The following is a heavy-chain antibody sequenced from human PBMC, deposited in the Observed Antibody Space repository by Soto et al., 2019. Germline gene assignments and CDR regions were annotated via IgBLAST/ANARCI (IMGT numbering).Heavy chain of an antibody. CDR1: GFTFSTFW. CDR2: INSGGTTT. V-gene: IGHV3-74*01. Sequence: EVQLVESGGGLVQPGGSLRLSCAASGFTFSTFWMHWVRQAPGKGLVWVSSINSGGTTTNYADSVKGQFTISRDNAKNTVYLQMNSLRAEDTAVYYCASSGTGIYCDYSWGQGTLVTVSS. J-gene: IGHJ4*02. CDR3: ASSGTGIYCDYS. D-gene: IGHD4-17*01.